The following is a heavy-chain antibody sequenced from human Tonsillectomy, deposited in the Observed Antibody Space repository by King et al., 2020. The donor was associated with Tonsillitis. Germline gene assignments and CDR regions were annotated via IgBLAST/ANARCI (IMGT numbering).Heavy chain of an antibody. V-gene: IGHV3-30-3*01. Sequence: VQLVESGGGVVQPGRSLRLSCAASGFTFSSYAMHWVRQAPGKGLEWVAVISYDGSNKYYADSVKGRFTISRDNSKNTLYLQMNSLRAEDTAVYYCARDVAGSSTEYYFDYWGQETLVTVSS. D-gene: IGHD5/OR15-5a*01. CDR1: GFTFSSYA. CDR3: ARDVAGSSTEYYFDY. J-gene: IGHJ4*02. CDR2: ISYDGSNK.